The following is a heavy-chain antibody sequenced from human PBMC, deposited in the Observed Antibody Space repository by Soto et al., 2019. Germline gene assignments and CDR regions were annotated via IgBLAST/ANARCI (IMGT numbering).Heavy chain of an antibody. CDR3: ARWPGYSYGRGYYYGMDV. V-gene: IGHV1-69*13. CDR2: IIPIFGTA. Sequence: GASVKVSCKASGGTFSSYAISWVRQAPGQGLEWMGGIIPIFGTANYAQKFQGRVTITADESTSTAYMELSSLRSEDAAVYYCARWPGYSYGRGYYYGMDVWGQGTTVTVSS. J-gene: IGHJ6*02. CDR1: GGTFSSYA. D-gene: IGHD5-18*01.